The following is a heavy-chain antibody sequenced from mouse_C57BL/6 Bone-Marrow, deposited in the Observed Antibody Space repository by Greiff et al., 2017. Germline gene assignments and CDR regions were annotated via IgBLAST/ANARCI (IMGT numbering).Heavy chain of an antibody. CDR2: INPRNGGT. D-gene: IGHD3-3*01. CDR1: GYTFTSYW. V-gene: IGHV1-53*01. Sequence: VQLQQPGTELVKPGASVKLSCKASGYTFTSYWMHWVKQRPGQGLEWIGNINPRNGGTNYNEKFKSQATLTVDKTSSTPYMHLSSLTCEEAAVYGCARGGTLAYWGQGTLVTDSA. CDR3: ARGGTLAY. J-gene: IGHJ3*01.